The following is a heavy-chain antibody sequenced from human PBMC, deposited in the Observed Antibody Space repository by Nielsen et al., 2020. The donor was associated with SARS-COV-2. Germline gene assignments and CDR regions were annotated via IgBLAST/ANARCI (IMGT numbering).Heavy chain of an antibody. CDR1: GFTYSSYW. J-gene: IGHJ4*02. D-gene: IGHD4-17*01. CDR2: ISWKSGSI. CDR3: AKDPAYTVTGFDY. V-gene: IGHV3-9*01. Sequence: GGSLRLSCAASGFTYSSYWMLWVRQAPGKGLEWASGISWKSGSIGYADSVKGRFTISRDNAKNFMYLQMNSLRAEDTALYYCAKDPAYTVTGFDYWGQGTLVTVSS.